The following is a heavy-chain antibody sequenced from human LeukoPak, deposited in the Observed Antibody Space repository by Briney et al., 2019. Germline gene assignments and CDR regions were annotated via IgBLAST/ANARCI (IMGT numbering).Heavy chain of an antibody. CDR2: IKQDGSEK. J-gene: IGHJ6*03. V-gene: IGHV3-7*01. CDR1: GFTFSSYW. CDR3: ARIGIYSWRDYYYMDV. Sequence: GGSLRLSCAASGFTFSSYWMSWVRQAPGKGLEWVANIKQDGSEKYYVDSVKGRFTISRDNAKSSLYLQMNSLRAEDTAVYYCARIGIYSWRDYYYMDVWGKGTTVTVSS. D-gene: IGHD5-18*01.